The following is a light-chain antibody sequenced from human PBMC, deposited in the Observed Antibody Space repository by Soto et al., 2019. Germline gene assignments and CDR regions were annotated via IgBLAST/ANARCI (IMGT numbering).Light chain of an antibody. CDR1: SSDVGGYNY. CDR2: EVS. V-gene: IGLV2-8*01. CDR3: SSYAGSSTWV. Sequence: QSAPTQPSSASGSPGQSATISCTGTSSDVGGYNYVSWYQQYPGKAPKLMIYEVSKRPSGVPDRFSGSKPGNTASLTVSGLQAEDEADYYCSSYAGSSTWVFGGGTKLTVL. J-gene: IGLJ3*02.